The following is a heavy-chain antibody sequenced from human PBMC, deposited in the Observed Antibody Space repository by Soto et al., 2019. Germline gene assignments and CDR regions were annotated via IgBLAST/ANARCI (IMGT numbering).Heavy chain of an antibody. CDR3: ARVQALPGYYYYGMDV. CDR2: IYYSGST. CDR1: GGSISSYY. Sequence: SATLSLTCTVSGGSISSYYWSWIRQPPGKGLEWIGYIYYSGSTNYNPSLKSRVTISVDTSKNQFSLKLSSVTAADTAVYYCARVQALPGYYYYGMDVWGQGTTVTVSS. V-gene: IGHV4-59*01. J-gene: IGHJ6*02.